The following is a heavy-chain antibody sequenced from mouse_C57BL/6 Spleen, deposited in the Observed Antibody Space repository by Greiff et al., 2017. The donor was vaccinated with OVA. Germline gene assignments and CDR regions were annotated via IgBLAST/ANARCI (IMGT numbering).Heavy chain of an antibody. CDR3: ARGGATVVAHWYFDV. CDR2: IYPGSGST. J-gene: IGHJ1*03. CDR1: GYTFTSYW. D-gene: IGHD1-1*01. V-gene: IGHV1-55*01. Sequence: VQLQQPGAELVKPGASVKMSCKASGYTFTSYWITWVKQRPGQGLEWIGDIYPGSGSTNYNEKFKSKATLTVDTSSSTAYMQLSSLTSEDSAVYYCARGGATVVAHWYFDVWGTGTTATVSS.